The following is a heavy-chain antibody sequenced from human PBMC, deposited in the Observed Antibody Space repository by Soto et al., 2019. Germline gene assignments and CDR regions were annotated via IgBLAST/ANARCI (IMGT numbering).Heavy chain of an antibody. Sequence: EVQLLESGGGLVQPGGSLRLSCAASGFTFSSYAMSWVRQAPGKGLEWVSAISGSGGSTFYADSVKGRFTISRDNSKNTLYLQMNSLRAEDTAVYYCGKNLDGFYCYGMDVWGQGTTVTVSS. CDR2: ISGSGGST. V-gene: IGHV3-23*01. CDR3: GKNLDGFYCYGMDV. J-gene: IGHJ6*02. CDR1: GFTFSSYA. D-gene: IGHD4-17*01.